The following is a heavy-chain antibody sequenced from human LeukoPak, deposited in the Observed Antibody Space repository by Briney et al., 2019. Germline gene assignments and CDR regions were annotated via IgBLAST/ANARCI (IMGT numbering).Heavy chain of an antibody. CDR2: ISRSGSTK. V-gene: IGHV3-11*04. D-gene: IGHD5-18*01. Sequence: GGSLRLSCAASGFTFSDYNMRWIRQAPGKGLEWVSSISRSGSTKYYADSVKGRFTISRDNAKNSLYLQMNSLRAEDTAVYYCARDAGYGYDRFDYWGQGTQVTVSS. CDR1: GFTFSDYN. CDR3: ARDAGYGYDRFDY. J-gene: IGHJ4*02.